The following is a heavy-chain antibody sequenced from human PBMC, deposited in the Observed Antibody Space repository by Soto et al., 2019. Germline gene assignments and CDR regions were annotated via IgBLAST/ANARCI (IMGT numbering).Heavy chain of an antibody. CDR3: ARDFFDSSDYTTNWFDP. V-gene: IGHV4-39*01. J-gene: IGHJ5*02. Sequence: SETLSLTCSVSGDSISNSRFYWAWIRQPPGEGLEWIGSIYHTGNAYYNPSLKSRVTISVDTSKNQCSLKLTSVTAADAALYYCARDFFDSSDYTTNWFDPWGQGTLVTVS. CDR1: GDSISNSRFY. D-gene: IGHD3-22*01. CDR2: IYHTGNA.